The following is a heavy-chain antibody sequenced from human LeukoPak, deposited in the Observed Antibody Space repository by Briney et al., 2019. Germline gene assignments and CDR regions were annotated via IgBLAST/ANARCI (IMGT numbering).Heavy chain of an antibody. D-gene: IGHD1-26*01. CDR2: ISLTGRT. V-gene: IGHV4-4*02. Sequence: PSGTLSLTCGVSGGSISSTNWWSWLRPPPGRGLEWTGDISLTGRTNYNPSLNSRVTMSLDESKNQLSLNLTPVTAADTAIYYCSRESGAFCPFGYWGQGTLVTVPT. CDR3: SRESGAFCPFGY. J-gene: IGHJ4*02. CDR1: GGSISSTNW.